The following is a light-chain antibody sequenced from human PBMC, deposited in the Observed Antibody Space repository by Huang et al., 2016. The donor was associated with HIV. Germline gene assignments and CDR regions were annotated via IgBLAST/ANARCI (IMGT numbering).Light chain of an antibody. CDR2: WAS. Sequence: DIVMTQSPDSLAVSLGERATINCKSSQSVLYSSNNKNYLAWYQQQPGQPPKLLIYWASTRDSGVPDRFSGIVSGTDFTLTISSLQAEDVAVYYCQQYYSTPLTFGGGTKVEIK. V-gene: IGKV4-1*01. J-gene: IGKJ4*01. CDR1: QSVLYSSNNKNY. CDR3: QQYYSTPLT.